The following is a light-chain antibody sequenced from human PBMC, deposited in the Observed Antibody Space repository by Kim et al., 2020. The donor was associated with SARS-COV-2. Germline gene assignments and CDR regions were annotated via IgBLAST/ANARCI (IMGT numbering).Light chain of an antibody. Sequence: GRSSTISGSGTGSGVGGDDYVSWYQQHPGKAPILMIYHVINRPSGVSNRFSGSKSGNTASLTISGLQAEDEADYYCSSYTSGTSYVFGTGTKVTVL. CDR1: GSGVGGDDY. CDR3: SSYTSGTSYV. V-gene: IGLV2-14*03. J-gene: IGLJ1*01. CDR2: HVI.